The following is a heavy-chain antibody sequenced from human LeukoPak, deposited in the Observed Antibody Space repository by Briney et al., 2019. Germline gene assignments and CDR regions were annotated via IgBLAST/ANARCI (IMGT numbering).Heavy chain of an antibody. J-gene: IGHJ4*02. Sequence: GGSLRLSCAASGLTFSNTWMNWVRQAPGKGLEWVGRIQSKTDGGTTEYAAPVKGRFTISRDDSKTTLYLQMNSLKTEDTAVYYCATLTVRGVINIWGQGTLVTVSS. CDR1: GLTFSNTW. V-gene: IGHV3-15*01. CDR3: ATLTVRGVINI. CDR2: IQSKTDGGTT. D-gene: IGHD3-10*01.